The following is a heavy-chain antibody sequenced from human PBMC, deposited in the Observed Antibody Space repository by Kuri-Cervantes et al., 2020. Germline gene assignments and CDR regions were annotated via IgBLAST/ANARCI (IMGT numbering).Heavy chain of an antibody. V-gene: IGHV4-59*12. Sequence: GSLRLSCAVYGGSFSGYYWSWIRQPPGKGLEWIGYIYYSGSTNYNPSLKSRVTISVDTSKNQFSLKLSSVTATDTAVYYCARVSIAVAGVIDYWGQGTLVTVSS. CDR3: ARVSIAVAGVIDY. CDR1: GGSFSGYY. J-gene: IGHJ4*02. CDR2: IYYSGST. D-gene: IGHD6-19*01.